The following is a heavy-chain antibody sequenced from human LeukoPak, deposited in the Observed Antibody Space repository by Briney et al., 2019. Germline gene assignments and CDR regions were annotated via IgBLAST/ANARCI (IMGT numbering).Heavy chain of an antibody. Sequence: GGSLRLSCAASGFTFSDYYMSWTRQAPGKGLEWVSYISSSGSTIYYADSVKGRFTISRDNAKNSLYLQMNSLRAEDTAVYYCASAYDYGDYHYDYWGQGTLVTVSS. J-gene: IGHJ4*02. D-gene: IGHD4-17*01. CDR3: ASAYDYGDYHYDY. V-gene: IGHV3-11*01. CDR1: GFTFSDYY. CDR2: ISSSGSTI.